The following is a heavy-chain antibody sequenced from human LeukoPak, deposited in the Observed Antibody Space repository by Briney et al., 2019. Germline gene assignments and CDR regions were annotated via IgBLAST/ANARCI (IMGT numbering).Heavy chain of an antibody. D-gene: IGHD3-16*02. CDR3: AREDVWGNNRPKGHFDY. J-gene: IGHJ4*02. Sequence: SETLSLTCTVSGGSISRYYWSWIRQPPGRGLEWIGYIYGRGGTNYNPPLKSRVTVSVDTSKNQFSLNLNSVTAADTAVYYCAREDVWGNNRPKGHFDYWGQGTLVTVSS. CDR2: IYGRGGT. CDR1: GGSISRYY. V-gene: IGHV4-59*01.